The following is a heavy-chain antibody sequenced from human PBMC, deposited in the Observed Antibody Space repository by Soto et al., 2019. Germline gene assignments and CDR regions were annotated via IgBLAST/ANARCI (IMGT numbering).Heavy chain of an antibody. J-gene: IGHJ4*02. D-gene: IGHD3-10*01. Sequence: QVQLQQWGAGLLKPSETLSLTCAVYGGSFSGYYWSWIRQPPGKGLEWIGEINHSGSTNYNPSLRSRVTISVDTSKNQFSLKLSSVTAADTAVYSCAREPPTPYYYGSGTVRARFPFDYWGQGTLVTVSS. V-gene: IGHV4-34*01. CDR1: GGSFSGYY. CDR2: INHSGST. CDR3: AREPPTPYYYGSGTVRARFPFDY.